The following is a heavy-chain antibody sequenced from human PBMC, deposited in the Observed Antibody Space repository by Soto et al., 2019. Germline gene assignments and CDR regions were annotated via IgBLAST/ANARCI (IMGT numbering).Heavy chain of an antibody. J-gene: IGHJ6*02. CDR3: ARGDRGGSGSPASYYYSGLDV. CDR2: VSAGGDMT. V-gene: IGHV3-23*01. CDR1: GVTFSSYA. D-gene: IGHD3-10*01. Sequence: DVQLLGSGGDLVQPGGSLRLSCAASGVTFSSYAMSWVRQAPGKGLEWVSSVSAGGDMTYYSDSVKGRFTISRDNSNNALFLQMNSLRAEDTALYYCARGDRGGSGSPASYYYSGLDVWGQGTTVTVSS.